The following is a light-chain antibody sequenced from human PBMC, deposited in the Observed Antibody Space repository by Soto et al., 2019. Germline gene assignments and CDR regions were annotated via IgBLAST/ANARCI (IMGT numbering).Light chain of an antibody. Sequence: EIALTQSPGILSLSPGERATLSCRASQSVSSSYLAWYQRKPGQAPRLLIYGASNRATGIPDRFSGSGSGTDFTLTISRLEPEDFSVYYCQQYGSSPPMYTFGQGTKLEIK. CDR3: QQYGSSPPMYT. V-gene: IGKV3-20*01. CDR1: QSVSSSY. CDR2: GAS. J-gene: IGKJ2*01.